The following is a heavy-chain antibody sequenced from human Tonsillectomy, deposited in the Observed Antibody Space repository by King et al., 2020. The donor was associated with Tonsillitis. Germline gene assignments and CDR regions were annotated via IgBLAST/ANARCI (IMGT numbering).Heavy chain of an antibody. Sequence: VQLQQWGAGLLKPSETLSLSCAVYGGSFSGYYWTWIRQPPGKGLEWIGEINHSGNTNYNPSLKSRVTISVDTSKNQFSLKLSSVTAADTAVYYCARGLATVGATLVYWGQGTLVTVSS. CDR3: ARGLATVGATLVY. CDR1: GGSFSGYY. D-gene: IGHD1-26*01. CDR2: INHSGNT. J-gene: IGHJ4*02. V-gene: IGHV4-34*01.